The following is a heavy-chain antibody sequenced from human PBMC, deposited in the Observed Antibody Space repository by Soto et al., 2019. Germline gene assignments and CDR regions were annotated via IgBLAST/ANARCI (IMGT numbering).Heavy chain of an antibody. J-gene: IGHJ4*02. CDR3: SRLGYSSRWDDDH. Sequence: ASVKVSCKASGYTFTSYAMHWVRQAPGQRLEWLGWINAGNGNTKYSQKFQGRVTITRDTSASTAYMELSSLRSEDTAVYYFSRLGYSSRWDDDHCAQGSLVTVSS. CDR2: INAGNGNT. D-gene: IGHD6-19*01. CDR1: GYTFTSYA. V-gene: IGHV1-3*01.